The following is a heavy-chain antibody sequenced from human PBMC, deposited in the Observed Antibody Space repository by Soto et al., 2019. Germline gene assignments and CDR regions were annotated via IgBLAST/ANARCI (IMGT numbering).Heavy chain of an antibody. J-gene: IGHJ4*02. V-gene: IGHV1-2*02. CDR3: ARADDL. CDR1: GYPLSDYF. Sequence: QVLLVQSGPDVKKPGASVRVSCRASGYPLSDYFIHWVRQAPGLGLEWMGWINPDSGTPYYAQKFQRRVTMTRDTALGTAYLVLNRLESADTAVYYCARADDLWGPGTLVTVST. CDR2: INPDSGTP.